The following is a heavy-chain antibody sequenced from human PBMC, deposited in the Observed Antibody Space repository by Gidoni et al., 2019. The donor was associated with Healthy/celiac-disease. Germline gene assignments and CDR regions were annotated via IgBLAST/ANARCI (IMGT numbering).Heavy chain of an antibody. V-gene: IGHV3-23*01. CDR2: ISGSGGST. Sequence: EVQLLESGGGLVQPGWSLRLSRAASGFTFSSYAMSWVRQAPGKGLEWVSAISGSGGSTYYADSVKGRFTISRDNSKNTLYLQMNSLRAEDTAVYYCAKDRGEAQYNWFDPWGQGTLVTVSS. D-gene: IGHD3-10*01. CDR3: AKDRGEAQYNWFDP. CDR1: GFTFSSYA. J-gene: IGHJ5*02.